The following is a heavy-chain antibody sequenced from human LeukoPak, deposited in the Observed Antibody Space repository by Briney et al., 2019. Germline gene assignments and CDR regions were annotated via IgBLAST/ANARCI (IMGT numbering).Heavy chain of an antibody. V-gene: IGHV3-33*01. CDR3: ARDRGQSYFDY. CDR2: IYYDGSNQ. CDR1: GSTFRNYG. D-gene: IGHD3-10*01. Sequence: PGGSLRLSCATSGSTFRNYGMHWVRQAPGKGLEWVAIIYYDGSNQYYADSVKGRFTISRDNSKNTLYLQLNSLRAEDTAMYYCARDRGQSYFDYWGQGTLVTVSS. J-gene: IGHJ4*02.